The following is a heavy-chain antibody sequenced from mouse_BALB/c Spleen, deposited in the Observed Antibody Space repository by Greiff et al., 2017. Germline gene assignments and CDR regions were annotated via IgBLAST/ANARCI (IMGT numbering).Heavy chain of an antibody. CDR3: ASSSTTLYWYFDV. Sequence: EVQLVESGGGLVQPGGSRKLSCAASGFTFSSFGMHWVRQAPEKGLEWVAYINSGSSTIYYADTVKGRFTISRDNPKNTLFLQMTSLRSEDTAMYYCASSSTTLYWYFDVWGAGTTVTVSS. CDR1: GFTFSSFG. V-gene: IGHV5-17*02. J-gene: IGHJ1*01. D-gene: IGHD2-12*01. CDR2: INSGSSTI.